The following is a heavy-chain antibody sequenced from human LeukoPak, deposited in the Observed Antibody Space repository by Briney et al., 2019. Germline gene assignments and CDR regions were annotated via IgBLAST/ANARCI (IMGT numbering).Heavy chain of an antibody. V-gene: IGHV3-30-3*01. CDR1: GLSFRTFA. J-gene: IGHJ5*02. CDR3: RRGPLWVGKVLGEWLDP. CDR2: VSSDGNKR. Sequence: GGSLRLSCAASGLSFRTFAMHWVRQGPGKGLEWLAIVSSDGNKRYYADSVRGRFTVSRDNCKNTLYLDMNSLRSEDTAVYYCRRGPLWVGKVLGEWLDPWGQRTLVTVSS. D-gene: IGHD3-10*01.